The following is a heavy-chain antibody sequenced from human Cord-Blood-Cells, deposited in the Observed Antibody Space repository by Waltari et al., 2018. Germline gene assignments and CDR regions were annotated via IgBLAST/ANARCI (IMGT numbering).Heavy chain of an antibody. CDR3: ARGARGGAAAGTDY. CDR2: MNPNSGNT. V-gene: IGHV1-8*01. Sequence: QVQLVQSGAEVKKAGDSVKVSCKASGYTFTSYDINGVRQATGQGLEWMGWMNPNSGNTGYAQKFQGRVTMTRNTSISTAYMELSSRRSEDTAVYYCARGARGGAAAGTDYWCQGTLVTVSS. D-gene: IGHD6-13*01. J-gene: IGHJ4*02. CDR1: GYTFTSYD.